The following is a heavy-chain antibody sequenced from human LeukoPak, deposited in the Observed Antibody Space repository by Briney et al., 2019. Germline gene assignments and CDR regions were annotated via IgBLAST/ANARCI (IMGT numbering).Heavy chain of an antibody. V-gene: IGHV3-23*01. J-gene: IGHJ5*02. CDR3: AKDINSITIFGVVRGGWFDP. Sequence: GGSLRLSCAASGFTFSNYAMSWVRQAPGRALEWVSAISGSGGSTYYADSVKGRFTISRDNSKNTLYLQMNSLRAEDTAVYYCAKDINSITIFGVVRGGWFDPWGQGTLVTVSS. CDR1: GFTFSNYA. CDR2: ISGSGGST. D-gene: IGHD3-3*01.